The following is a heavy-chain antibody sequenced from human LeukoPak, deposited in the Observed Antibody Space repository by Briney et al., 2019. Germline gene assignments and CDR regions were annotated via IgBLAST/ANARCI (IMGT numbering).Heavy chain of an antibody. Sequence: GGSLRLSCAASGFTFNNYDMHWVRQAPGRGLEWAAVVSFDGNTTFYSDSVKGRFAISRDNSKNTLYLEMNSLRPEDTAVYYCARFRAATTRFDYWGQGTLVTVSS. J-gene: IGHJ4*02. V-gene: IGHV3-30*19. D-gene: IGHD1/OR15-1a*01. CDR1: GFTFNNYD. CDR2: VSFDGNTT. CDR3: ARFRAATTRFDY.